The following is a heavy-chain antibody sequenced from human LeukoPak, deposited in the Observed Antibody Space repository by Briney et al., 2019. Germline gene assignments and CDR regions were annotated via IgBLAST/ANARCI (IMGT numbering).Heavy chain of an antibody. CDR2: ISYDGSNK. CDR3: AKDLYGSGTSLTFDY. Sequence: GGSLRLSCAASGFSFSDYGMHWVRQAPGKGLEWVAVISYDGSNKYYADSVKGRFTISRDNSKNTLYLQMNSLRAEDTAVYYCAKDLYGSGTSLTFDYWGQGTLVTVSS. CDR1: GFSFSDYG. V-gene: IGHV3-30*18. J-gene: IGHJ4*02. D-gene: IGHD3-10*01.